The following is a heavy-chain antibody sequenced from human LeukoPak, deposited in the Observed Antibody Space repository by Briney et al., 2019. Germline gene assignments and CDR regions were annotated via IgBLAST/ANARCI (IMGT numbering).Heavy chain of an antibody. Sequence: GGSLRLSCAASGFTFSSHNMNWVRQAPGKGLEWVSSIGSSSSYIFYADSVKGRFTISRDNAKNSLYLQMNSLRVEDTAVYYCARVPYSSSWYYFDYWGQGTLVTVSS. CDR3: ARVPYSSSWYYFDY. CDR1: GFTFSSHN. CDR2: IGSSSSYI. D-gene: IGHD6-13*01. V-gene: IGHV3-21*06. J-gene: IGHJ4*02.